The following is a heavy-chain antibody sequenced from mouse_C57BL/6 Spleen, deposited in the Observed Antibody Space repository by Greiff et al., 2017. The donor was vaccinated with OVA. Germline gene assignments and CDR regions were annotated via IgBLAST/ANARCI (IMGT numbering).Heavy chain of an antibody. CDR1: GYAFSSSW. Sequence: VQLQQSGPELVKPGASVKISCKASGYAFSSSWMNWVKQRPGKGLEWIGRIYPGDGDTNYNGKFKGKATLTADKSSSTAYMQLSSLTSEDSAVYFCARNKYYGSRRNAMDYWGQGTSVTVSS. J-gene: IGHJ4*01. CDR2: IYPGDGDT. V-gene: IGHV1-82*01. D-gene: IGHD1-1*01. CDR3: ARNKYYGSRRNAMDY.